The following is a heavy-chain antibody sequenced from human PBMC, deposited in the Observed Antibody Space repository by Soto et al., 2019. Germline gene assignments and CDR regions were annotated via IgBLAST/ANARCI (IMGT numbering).Heavy chain of an antibody. D-gene: IGHD6-19*01. Sequence: SGGSLRLSCAASGFTFSDYYMSWIRQAPGRGLEWVSYISSSSSYTNYADSVKGRFTISRDNAKNSLYLQMNSLRAEDTAVYYCARPYSSGWYVDYYYGMDVWGQGTTVTVSS. CDR1: GFTFSDYY. V-gene: IGHV3-11*06. J-gene: IGHJ6*02. CDR2: ISSSSSYT. CDR3: ARPYSSGWYVDYYYGMDV.